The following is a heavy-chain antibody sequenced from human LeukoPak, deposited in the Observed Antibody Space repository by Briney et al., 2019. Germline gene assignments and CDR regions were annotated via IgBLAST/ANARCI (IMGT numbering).Heavy chain of an antibody. D-gene: IGHD7-27*01. CDR1: GGSISSRSYY. V-gene: IGHV4-39*07. CDR3: ARLAWGRLDY. CDR2: IYYSGST. Sequence: ASETLSLTCTVAGGSISSRSYYWGWIRQPPGKGLEWIGSIYYSGSTYYNPSLRSRVTISVDTSKNQFSLKLSSVTAADTAVYYCARLAWGRLDYWGQGTLVTVSS. J-gene: IGHJ4*02.